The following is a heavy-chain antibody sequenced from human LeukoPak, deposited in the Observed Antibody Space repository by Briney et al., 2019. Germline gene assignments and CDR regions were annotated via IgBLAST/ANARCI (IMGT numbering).Heavy chain of an antibody. CDR2: IYSGGST. J-gene: IGHJ4*02. Sequence: GGSLRLSCAASGFTVSSNYMSWVRQAPGKGLEWVSVIYSGGSTYYADSVKGRFTISRDNSKNTLYLQMNSLRAEDTAVYYCARHYGSGSYYKYYFDYWGQGTLVTVSS. CDR3: ARHYGSGSYYKYYFDY. D-gene: IGHD3-10*01. CDR1: GFTVSSNY. V-gene: IGHV3-53*01.